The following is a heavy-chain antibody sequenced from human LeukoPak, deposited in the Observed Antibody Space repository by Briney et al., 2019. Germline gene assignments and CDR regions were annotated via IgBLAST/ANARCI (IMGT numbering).Heavy chain of an antibody. D-gene: IGHD3-10*01. CDR3: ARGGFTTMVRGVIITLDAFDI. Sequence: PVASVKVSCKASGYNFTSYYMHWVRQAPGQGLEWMGIINPSGGTTSYAQKFQGRVTMTRDTSTSTVYMELSRLRSEDTAVYYCARGGFTTMVRGVIITLDAFDIWGQGTMVTVSS. J-gene: IGHJ3*02. CDR2: INPSGGTT. V-gene: IGHV1-46*01. CDR1: GYNFTSYY.